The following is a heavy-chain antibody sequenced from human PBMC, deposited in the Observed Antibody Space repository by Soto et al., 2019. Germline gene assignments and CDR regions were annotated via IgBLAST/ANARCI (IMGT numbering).Heavy chain of an antibody. J-gene: IGHJ6*02. CDR1: GGTFSSYA. D-gene: IGHD2-8*01. V-gene: IGHV1-69*01. CDR2: IIPIFGTA. Sequence: QVQLVQSGAEVKKPGSSVKVSCKASGGTFSSYAISWVRQAPGQGLEWMGGIIPIFGTANYAQKFQGRVTITADESTSTAYMELSSLRSEDTAVYYCARMVLMVYAIQNYYYYCMDVWGQGTTVTVSS. CDR3: ARMVLMVYAIQNYYYYCMDV.